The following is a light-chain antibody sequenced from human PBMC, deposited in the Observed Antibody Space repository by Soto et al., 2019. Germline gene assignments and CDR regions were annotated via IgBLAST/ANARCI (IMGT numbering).Light chain of an antibody. CDR1: SSNFGANT. CDR3: AAWDDSLNGVV. CDR2: SNK. V-gene: IGLV1-44*01. Sequence: QSVLTQPPSASGTPGQRVTISCSGSSSNFGANTVNWYQQLPRTAPKLLIYSNKQRPSGVPDRFSGSKSGTSASLAISGLQSEDEADYYCAAWDDSLNGVVFGGGTKVTVL. J-gene: IGLJ2*01.